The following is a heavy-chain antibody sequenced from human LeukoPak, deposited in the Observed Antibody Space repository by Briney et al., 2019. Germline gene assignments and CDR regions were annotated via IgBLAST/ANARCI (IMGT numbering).Heavy chain of an antibody. J-gene: IGHJ3*02. CDR3: VVSCEDCVGDAFDI. CDR1: GFTFSSYA. V-gene: IGHV3-64D*06. Sequence: PGGSLRLSCSASGFTFSSYAMHWVRQAPGKGLEYVSAISSNGGSTYYADSVKGRFTISRDNSKNTLYLQMSSLRAEDTGVYYCVVSCEDCVGDAFDIWGQGTMVTVSS. D-gene: IGHD2-21*02. CDR2: ISSNGGST.